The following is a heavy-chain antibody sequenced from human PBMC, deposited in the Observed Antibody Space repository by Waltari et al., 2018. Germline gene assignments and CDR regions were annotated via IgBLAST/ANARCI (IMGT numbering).Heavy chain of an antibody. Sequence: QVQLQESGPGLVKPSETLSLTCTVSGGSISSHYWSWIRQPPGKGLEWIGYIYYSGSTNYNPSRKSRVTISVDTSKNQFSLKLSSVTAADTAVYYCARGPFWSGYYMDVWGKGTTVTVSS. D-gene: IGHD3-3*01. V-gene: IGHV4-59*11. CDR3: ARGPFWSGYYMDV. CDR2: IYYSGST. CDR1: GGSISSHY. J-gene: IGHJ6*03.